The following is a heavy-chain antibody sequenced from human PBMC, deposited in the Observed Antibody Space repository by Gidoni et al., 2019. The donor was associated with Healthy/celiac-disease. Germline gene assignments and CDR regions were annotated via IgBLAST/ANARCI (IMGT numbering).Heavy chain of an antibody. CDR2: GNT. V-gene: IGHV1-18*01. D-gene: IGHD6-19*01. CDR3: ARYSSGCYDY. J-gene: IGHJ4*02. Sequence: GNTNYAQKLQGRVTMTTDTSTSTAYMELRSLRSDDTAVYYCARYSSGCYDYWGQGTLVTVSS.